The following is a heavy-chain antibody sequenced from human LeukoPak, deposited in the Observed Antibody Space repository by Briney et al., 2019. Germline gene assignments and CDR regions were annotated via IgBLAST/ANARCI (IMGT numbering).Heavy chain of an antibody. CDR1: GGSISSGGYY. J-gene: IGHJ4*02. Sequence: SQTLSLTCTVSGGSISSGGYYWSWIRQHPGKGLEWIGYIYYSGSTYYYPSLKSRVTISVATSKNQFSLKLSSVTAADTAVYYCARGDDSSGYYCFDYWGQGTLVTVSS. CDR3: ARGDDSSGYYCFDY. CDR2: IYYSGST. D-gene: IGHD3-22*01. V-gene: IGHV4-31*03.